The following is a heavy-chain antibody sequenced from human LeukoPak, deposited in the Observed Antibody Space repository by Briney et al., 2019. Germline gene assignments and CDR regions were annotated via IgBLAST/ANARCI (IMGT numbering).Heavy chain of an antibody. Sequence: GGSLRLSCAASGSTFSSYAMSWVRQAPGKGLEWVSAISGSGGSTYYADSVKGRFTISRDNSKNTLYLQMNSLRAEDTAVYYCAISIAARRVDFDYWGQGTLVTVSS. CDR2: ISGSGGST. CDR3: AISIAARRVDFDY. D-gene: IGHD6-6*01. CDR1: GSTFSSYA. V-gene: IGHV3-23*01. J-gene: IGHJ4*02.